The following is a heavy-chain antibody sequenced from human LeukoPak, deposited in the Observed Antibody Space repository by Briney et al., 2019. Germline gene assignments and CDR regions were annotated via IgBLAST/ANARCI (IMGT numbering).Heavy chain of an antibody. CDR3: ARFGVVTNDAFDI. J-gene: IGHJ3*02. CDR1: GYTFNGYY. CDR2: INPNRGVT. Sequence: GASVNVSCKASGYTFNGYYIHWVRQAPGQGLEWMGWINPNRGVTKYAQQFQGRVTMTWDTSVSTAYMELYRLTSDDTAMYYCARFGVVTNDAFDIWGRGTMVTISS. D-gene: IGHD3-3*01. V-gene: IGHV1-2*02.